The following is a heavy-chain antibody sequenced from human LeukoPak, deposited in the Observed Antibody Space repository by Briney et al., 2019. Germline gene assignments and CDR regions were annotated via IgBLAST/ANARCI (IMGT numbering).Heavy chain of an antibody. J-gene: IGHJ4*02. D-gene: IGHD3-22*01. CDR2: ISYDGSNK. V-gene: IGHV3-30*04. CDR1: GFTLSSYA. Sequence: HPGGSLRLSCAASGFTLSSYAMHWVRQAPGKGLEWVAVISYDGSNKYYADSVKGRFTISRDNSKNTLYLQMNSLRAEDTAVYYCARDGYDSSGYPAGGLFDYWGQGTLITVSS. CDR3: ARDGYDSSGYPAGGLFDY.